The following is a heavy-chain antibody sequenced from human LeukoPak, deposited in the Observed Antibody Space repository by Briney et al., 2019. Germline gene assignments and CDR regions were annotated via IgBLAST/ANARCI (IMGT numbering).Heavy chain of an antibody. CDR2: INPNSGGT. Sequence: ASVKVSCKASGYTFTGYYMHWVRQAPGQGLEWMGRINPNSGGTNYAQKFQGRVTMTRDTSISTAYMELSRLRSDDTAVYYCAGDLAVAGRFKDDYWGQGTLVTVSS. V-gene: IGHV1-2*06. CDR3: AGDLAVAGRFKDDY. J-gene: IGHJ4*02. D-gene: IGHD6-19*01. CDR1: GYTFTGYY.